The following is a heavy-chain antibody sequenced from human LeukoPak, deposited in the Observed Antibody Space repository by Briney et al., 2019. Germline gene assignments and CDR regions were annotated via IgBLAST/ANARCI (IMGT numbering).Heavy chain of an antibody. V-gene: IGHV1-46*01. CDR2: INPSGGST. CDR1: GYTFTSSY. CDR3: ARDLDGYNSSY. Sequence: GSVKVSCEASGYTFTSSYMHWVRQAPGQGLEWMGIINPSGGSTSYAQKFQGRVTMTRDTSTSTVYMELSSLRSEDTAVYYCARDLDGYNSSYWGQGTLVTVSS. D-gene: IGHD5-24*01. J-gene: IGHJ4*02.